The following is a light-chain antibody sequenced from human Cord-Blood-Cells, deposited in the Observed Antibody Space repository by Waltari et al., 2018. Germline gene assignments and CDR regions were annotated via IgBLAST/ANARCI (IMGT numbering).Light chain of an antibody. J-gene: IGKJ1*01. CDR3: QQYYSTPWT. CDR1: QSVLYSSNNKNY. V-gene: IGKV4-1*01. CDR2: WAS. Sequence: DIVMTQSPDSLAVSLGARATINCKSSQSVLYSSNNKNYLAWYQQKPGQPHKLLIYWASTRESGVPDRFSGSGSGTDFTLTISSLQAEDVAVYYCQQYYSTPWTFGQGTKVEIK.